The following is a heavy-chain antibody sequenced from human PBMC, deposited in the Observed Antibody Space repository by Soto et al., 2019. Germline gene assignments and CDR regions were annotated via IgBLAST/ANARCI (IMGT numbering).Heavy chain of an antibody. V-gene: IGHV3-23*01. CDR2: ISNSGVDT. Sequence: EVQLLESGGGLVQPGGSLRLACAAFGFTFTSHAMSWVRKAPGKGLEGVSGISNSGVDTFYADSVKGRFTVSRDNSKNTLYLQMNSLRVEDTAVYYCAKGRFNFDYWGQGTLVAVSS. CDR3: AKGRFNFDY. J-gene: IGHJ4*02. CDR1: GFTFTSHA.